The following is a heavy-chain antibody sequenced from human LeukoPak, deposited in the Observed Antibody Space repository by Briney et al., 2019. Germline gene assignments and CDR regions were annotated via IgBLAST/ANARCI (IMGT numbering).Heavy chain of an antibody. Sequence: GASVKVSCKASGYTFTSNGITWVRQAPRQGLEWMGWISAYNGNTSYAQKLQGRVTVTTDTSTSTAYMELRSLRSDDTAVYYCARLGIAVASKLISFDYWGQGPLVTVSS. V-gene: IGHV1-18*01. CDR1: GYTFTSNG. CDR2: ISAYNGNT. D-gene: IGHD6-19*01. CDR3: ARLGIAVASKLISFDY. J-gene: IGHJ4*02.